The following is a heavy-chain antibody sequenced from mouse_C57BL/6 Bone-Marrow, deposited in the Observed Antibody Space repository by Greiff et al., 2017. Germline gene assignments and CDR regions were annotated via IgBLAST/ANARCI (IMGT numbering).Heavy chain of an antibody. CDR1: GYTFTSYW. V-gene: IGHV1-69*01. CDR2: IDPSDSYT. J-gene: IGHJ2*01. Sequence: VQLQQPGAELVMPGASVKLSCKASGYTFTSYWMHWVKQRPGQGLEWIGEIDPSDSYTNYNQKFKGKSTLTVDKSSSTAYMQLSSLTSGDSAVYYCAREGVYWGQGTTLTVSS. CDR3: AREGVY.